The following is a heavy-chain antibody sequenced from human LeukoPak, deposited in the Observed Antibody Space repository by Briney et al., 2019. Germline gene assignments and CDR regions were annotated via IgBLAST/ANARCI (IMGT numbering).Heavy chain of an antibody. CDR2: IYPSGST. Sequence: PSETLSLTCTVSGGSISSGGYSWSWIRQPPGKGLEWIGYIYPSGSTYYNPSLKSRVTISVDRSKNQFSLKLSSVTAADTAVYYCAKAPPYISAAYNFDYWGQGTLVTVSS. D-gene: IGHD6-13*01. CDR1: GGSISSGGYS. CDR3: AKAPPYISAAYNFDY. J-gene: IGHJ4*02. V-gene: IGHV4-30-2*02.